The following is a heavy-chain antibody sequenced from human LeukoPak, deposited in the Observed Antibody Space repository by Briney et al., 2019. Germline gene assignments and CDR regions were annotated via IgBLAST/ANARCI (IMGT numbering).Heavy chain of an antibody. V-gene: IGHV1-2*02. J-gene: IGHJ4*02. Sequence: ASVKVSCKASGYTFTGYYIHWVRQAPGQGLEWMAFINPDSGDSYSAPKFQGRFTMTRDTSISTASMEVSWLTSDDTAVYYCATGVATAFTYWGQGTLVIVSS. CDR2: INPDSGDS. D-gene: IGHD5-12*01. CDR1: GYTFTGYY. CDR3: ATGVATAFTY.